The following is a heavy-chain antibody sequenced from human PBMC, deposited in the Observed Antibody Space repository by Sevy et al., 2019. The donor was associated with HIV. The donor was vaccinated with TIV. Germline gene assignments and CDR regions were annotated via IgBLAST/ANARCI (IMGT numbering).Heavy chain of an antibody. D-gene: IGHD3-22*01. CDR2: IGTAGDP. V-gene: IGHV3-13*05. J-gene: IGHJ6*03. CDR1: GFTFSSYD. CDR3: ARGQREKYYYDSSGYFYYYYYMDV. Sequence: GGSLRLSCAASGFTFSSYDMHWVRQATGKGLEWLSAIGTAGDPYYPGSVKGRFTISRENAKNSLYLQMNSLRAGDTAVYYCARGQREKYYYDSSGYFYYYYYMDVWGKGTTVTVSS.